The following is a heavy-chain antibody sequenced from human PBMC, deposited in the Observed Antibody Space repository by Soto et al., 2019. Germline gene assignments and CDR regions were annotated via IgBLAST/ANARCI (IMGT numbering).Heavy chain of an antibody. CDR3: AESIADRGNWFDP. D-gene: IGHD6-6*01. V-gene: IGHV1-69*13. CDR2: IIPIFGTA. CDR1: GGTFSSYA. J-gene: IGHJ5*02. Sequence: SVKVSCKASGGTFSSYAISWVRQAPGQGLEWMGGIIPIFGTANYAQKFQGRVTITADESTSTAYMELSSLRSEDTAVYYCAESIADRGNWFDPWGQGTLVTVSS.